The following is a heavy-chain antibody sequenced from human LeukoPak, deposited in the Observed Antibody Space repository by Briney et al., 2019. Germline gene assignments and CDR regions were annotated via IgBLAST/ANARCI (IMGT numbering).Heavy chain of an antibody. CDR1: GDSVSSNRAT. Sequence: SQTLSLTCAISGDSVSSNRATWTWIRQSPSRGLEWLGRTYFRSKWYNDYAVSVKSRITINPDTSKNQFSLQLNSVTPEDTAVYYCARGRGDIDFDYWGQGTLVTASS. CDR2: TYFRSKWYN. V-gene: IGHV6-1*01. J-gene: IGHJ4*02. CDR3: ARGRGDIDFDY.